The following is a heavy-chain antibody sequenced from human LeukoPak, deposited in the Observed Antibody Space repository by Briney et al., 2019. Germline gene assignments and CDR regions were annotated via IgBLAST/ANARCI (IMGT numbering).Heavy chain of an antibody. CDR1: RFTFSNYD. V-gene: IGHV3-33*01. J-gene: IGHJ4*02. D-gene: IGHD6-19*01. CDR3: ARGRGSGWPDYFDH. Sequence: GRSLRLSCAASRFTFSNYDMHWVRQAPGKGLEWVALIWYDGSNKFYADSLRGRFTISRDNSKNTLYLQMDSLTAEDTAVYYCARGRGSGWPDYFDHWGQGTLVTVSS. CDR2: IWYDGSNK.